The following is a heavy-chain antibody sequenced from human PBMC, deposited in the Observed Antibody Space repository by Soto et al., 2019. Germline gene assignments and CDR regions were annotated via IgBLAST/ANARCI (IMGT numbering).Heavy chain of an antibody. CDR1: GYTFTSYD. CDR3: ARGEGSLRFLEWFPDY. CDR2: RNPNSGNT. Sequence: QVQLVQSGAEVKKPGASVKVSCKASGYTFTSYDFNWVRQPTGQGLEWMGWRNPNSGNTGYAQKFQGRVTMTRNTSISTAYMELSSLRSEDTAVYYCARGEGSLRFLEWFPDYWGQGTLVTVSS. V-gene: IGHV1-8*01. D-gene: IGHD3-3*01. J-gene: IGHJ4*02.